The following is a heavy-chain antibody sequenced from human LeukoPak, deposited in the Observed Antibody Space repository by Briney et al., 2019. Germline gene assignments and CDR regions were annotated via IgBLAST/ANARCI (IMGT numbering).Heavy chain of an antibody. D-gene: IGHD4-23*01. Sequence: GGSLRLSCAASGFTFSSYAMHWARQAPGKGLEWVAVISYDGSNKYYADSVKGRFTISRDNSKNTLYLQMNSLRAEDTAVYYCARDYGGNFGPIDNVDDAFDIWGQGTMVTVSS. CDR1: GFTFSSYA. CDR2: ISYDGSNK. V-gene: IGHV3-30*04. J-gene: IGHJ3*02. CDR3: ARDYGGNFGPIDNVDDAFDI.